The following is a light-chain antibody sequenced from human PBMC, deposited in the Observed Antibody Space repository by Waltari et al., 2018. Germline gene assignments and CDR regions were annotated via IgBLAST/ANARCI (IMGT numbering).Light chain of an antibody. V-gene: IGKV3-20*01. CDR1: QSVTSNS. J-gene: IGKJ1*01. CDR3: QKYGTSPRT. CDR2: GAS. Sequence: EIVLTQSPGTLSLSPGGRATLSCRASQSVTSNSLAWYQQKPGQAPRLIMFGASTRATGIPDRFSGSGSGTDFTLTISRLEPEDFAVYYCQKYGTSPRTFGQGTKVEIK.